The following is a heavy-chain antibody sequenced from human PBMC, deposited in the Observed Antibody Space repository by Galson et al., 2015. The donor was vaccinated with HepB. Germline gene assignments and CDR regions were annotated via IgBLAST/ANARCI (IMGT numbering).Heavy chain of an antibody. J-gene: IGHJ4*02. V-gene: IGHV3-7*03. CDR3: ARGGESQLPYYFDY. D-gene: IGHD4-23*01. CDR1: GFTFSSQW. CDR2: IKQDASEK. Sequence: SLSRSCEASGFTFSSQWRSWVHQAPGKGLEWVANIKQDASEKYYVDSVKGRLTISRDNAKNTLYLHMNSLRADDTAVYYCARGGESQLPYYFDYWGQGTLVTVSS.